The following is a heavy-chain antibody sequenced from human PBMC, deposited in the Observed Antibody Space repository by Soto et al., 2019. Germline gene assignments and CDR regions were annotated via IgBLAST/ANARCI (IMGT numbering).Heavy chain of an antibody. CDR2: IDWDDDK. D-gene: IGHD1-26*01. V-gene: IGHV2-70*11. CDR1: GFSLSTSGMC. J-gene: IGHJ6*02. CDR3: ARIQDRGSYYGSYYYGMDV. Sequence: SGPTLVNPTQTLTLTCTFSGFSLSTSGMCVSWIRQPPGKALEWLARIDWDDDKYYSTSLKTRLTISKDTSKNQVVLTMTNMDPVDTATYYCARIQDRGSYYGSYYYGMDVWGQGTTVTVSS.